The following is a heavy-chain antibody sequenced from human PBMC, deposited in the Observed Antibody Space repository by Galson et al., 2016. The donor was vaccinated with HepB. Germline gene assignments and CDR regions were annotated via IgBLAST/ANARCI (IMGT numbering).Heavy chain of an antibody. CDR2: IIPFSGST. J-gene: IGHJ6*02. D-gene: IGHD4-17*01. V-gene: IGHV1-69*13. CDR3: ARTGVTTVTKFDSVLHYYYGMDI. Sequence: SVKVSCKASGGTFGRHAISWVRQAPGQGLEWMGGIIPFSGSTNTAQKFQGRVTIIADEATSTASMELSSLSSEDTAVYYCARTGVTTVTKFDSVLHYYYGMDICGQGTTVIVSS. CDR1: GGTFGRHA.